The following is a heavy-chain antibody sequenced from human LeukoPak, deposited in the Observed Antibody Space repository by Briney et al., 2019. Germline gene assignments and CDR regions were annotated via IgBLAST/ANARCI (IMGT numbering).Heavy chain of an antibody. D-gene: IGHD3-16*01. V-gene: IGHV3-74*01. CDR1: GLTISDSW. Sequence: GGSLRLSCAASGLTISDSWIHWVRQAPGRGLMWVSRLASDETNKIYADSVKGRFTISRDNAKNTLYLQMNSLRVEDTGIYYCARDAGWGRLDSWGQGALVTVSS. J-gene: IGHJ4*02. CDR3: ARDAGWGRLDS. CDR2: LASDETNK.